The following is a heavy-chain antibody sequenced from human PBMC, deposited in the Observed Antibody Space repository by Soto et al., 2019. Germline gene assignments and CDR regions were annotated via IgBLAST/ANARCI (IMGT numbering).Heavy chain of an antibody. CDR1: GFTFSIYA. CDR2: IRRKANSYAT. J-gene: IGHJ3*02. CDR3: TRQDYGQDDGAFDI. V-gene: IGHV3-73*01. Sequence: GGSLRLSCAASGFTFSIYAMHLVHQASGKGLEWVGRIRRKANSYATAYAASVKGRFTISRDDSKNTAYLQMNSLKTEDTAVYYCTRQDYGQDDGAFDIWCQGQMVPVSS. D-gene: IGHD4-17*01.